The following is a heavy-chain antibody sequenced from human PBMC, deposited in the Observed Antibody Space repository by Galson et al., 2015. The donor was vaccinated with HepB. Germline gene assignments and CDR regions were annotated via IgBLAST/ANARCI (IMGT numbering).Heavy chain of an antibody. CDR1: GFTFSSYA. V-gene: IGHV3-30-3*01. Sequence: SLRLSCAASGFTFSSYAMHWVRQAPGKGLEWVAVISYDGSNKYYADSVKGRFTISRDNSKNTLYLQMNSLRAEDTAVYYCARDGAHYDFWSGYRSIRSYYGMDVWGQGTTVTVSS. J-gene: IGHJ6*02. CDR3: ARDGAHYDFWSGYRSIRSYYGMDV. CDR2: ISYDGSNK. D-gene: IGHD3-3*01.